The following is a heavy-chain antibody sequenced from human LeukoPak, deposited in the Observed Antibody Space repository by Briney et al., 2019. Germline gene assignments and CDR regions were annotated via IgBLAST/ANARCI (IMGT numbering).Heavy chain of an antibody. V-gene: IGHV3-7*01. Sequence: PGGSLRLSCAASGFTFSTYRMTWVRQAPGKGLEWVANIKQDGSEKHYVDSVKGRFTISRDNAKNSLYLKMNSLRAEDTAVYYCARQKYLRGPDVEYFDYWGQGTLVTVSS. CDR3: ARQKYLRGPDVEYFDY. D-gene: IGHD5/OR15-5a*01. J-gene: IGHJ4*02. CDR2: IKQDGSEK. CDR1: GFTFSTYR.